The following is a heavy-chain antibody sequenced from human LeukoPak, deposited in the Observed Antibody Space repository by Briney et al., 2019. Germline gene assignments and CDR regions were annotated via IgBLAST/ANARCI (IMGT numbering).Heavy chain of an antibody. CDR1: GFTFSSYA. CDR2: ISGSGGGT. V-gene: IGHV3-23*01. CDR3: AKDKPTPGHYYDSSGAFDY. D-gene: IGHD3-22*01. J-gene: IGHJ4*02. Sequence: GGSLRLSCAASGFTFSSYAMSWVRQAPGKGLEWVSAISGSGGGTYYADSVKGRFTISRDNSKNTLYLQMNSLRAEDTAVYYCAKDKPTPGHYYDSSGAFDYWGQGTLVTVSS.